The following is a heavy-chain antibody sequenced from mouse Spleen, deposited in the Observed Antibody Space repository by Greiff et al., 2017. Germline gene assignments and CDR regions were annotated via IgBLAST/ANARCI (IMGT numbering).Heavy chain of an antibody. Sequence: QVQLKQSGPGLVQPSQSLSITCTVSGFSLTSYGVHWVRQSPGKGLEWLGVIWSGGSTDYNAAFISRLSISKDNSKSQVFFKMNSLQADDTAIYYCARKSPTRYYYAMDYWGQGTSVTVSS. CDR1: GFSLTSYG. V-gene: IGHV2-2*01. CDR3: ARKSPTRYYYAMDY. J-gene: IGHJ4*01. CDR2: IWSGGST. D-gene: IGHD2-10*01.